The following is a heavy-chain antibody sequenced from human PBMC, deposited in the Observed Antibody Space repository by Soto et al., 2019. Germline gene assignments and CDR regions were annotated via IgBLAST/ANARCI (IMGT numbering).Heavy chain of an antibody. V-gene: IGHV4-59*08. J-gene: IGHJ6*02. CDR3: ARHGPVSIAARYYYYYGMDV. D-gene: IGHD6-6*01. Sequence: SETLSLTCTVSGGSISSYYWSWIRQPPGKGLEWIGYIYYSGSTNYNPSLKSRVTISVDTSKNQFSLKLSSVTAADTAVYYCARHGPVSIAARYYYYYGMDVWGQGTTVTVSS. CDR1: GGSISSYY. CDR2: IYYSGST.